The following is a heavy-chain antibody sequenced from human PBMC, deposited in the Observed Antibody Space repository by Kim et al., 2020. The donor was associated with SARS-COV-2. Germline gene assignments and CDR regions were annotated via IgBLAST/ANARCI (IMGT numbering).Heavy chain of an antibody. CDR1: GFTFSNYD. CDR2: IGTAGDT. J-gene: IGHJ4*02. CDR3: ARLFKEYSGYPFYFDY. V-gene: IGHV3-13*01. D-gene: IGHD5-12*01. Sequence: GGSLRLSCAASGFTFSNYDMHWVRQPTGKGLEWVSGIGTAGDTYYEGSVKGRFTISRENVKNSLYLQMNSLRAGDTDVYYCARLFKEYSGYPFYFDYWGQGALVAVSS.